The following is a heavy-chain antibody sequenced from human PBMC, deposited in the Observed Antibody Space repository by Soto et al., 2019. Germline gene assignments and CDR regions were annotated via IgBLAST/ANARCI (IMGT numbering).Heavy chain of an antibody. CDR2: ISSSSSYI. Sequence: EVQLVESGGGLVKPGGSLRLSCAASGFTFSSYSMNWVRQAPGKGLEWVSSISSSSSYIYYADSVKGRFTISRDNAKNSLYLQMNSLRGEDTAVYYCARDLIRGLVDYWGQGTLVTVSS. CDR1: GFTFSSYS. D-gene: IGHD2-8*01. J-gene: IGHJ4*02. V-gene: IGHV3-21*01. CDR3: ARDLIRGLVDY.